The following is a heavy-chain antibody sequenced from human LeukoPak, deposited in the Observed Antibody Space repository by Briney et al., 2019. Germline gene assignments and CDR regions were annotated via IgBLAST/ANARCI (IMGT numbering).Heavy chain of an antibody. V-gene: IGHV1-2*02. Sequence: ASVKVSCKASGFTFTGYYMHWVRQAPGQGLEWMGWINPNSGGTNNEQKFQGRVTMTRDTSISTAYMELSRLRSDDTAVYYCARGYCSGGSCYNFDYWGQGTLVTVSS. CDR2: INPNSGGT. D-gene: IGHD2-15*01. CDR3: ARGYCSGGSCYNFDY. CDR1: GFTFTGYY. J-gene: IGHJ4*02.